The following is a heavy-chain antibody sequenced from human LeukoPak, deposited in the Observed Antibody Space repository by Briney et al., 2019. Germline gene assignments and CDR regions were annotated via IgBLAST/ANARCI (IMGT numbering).Heavy chain of an antibody. CDR1: GGSISSGSYY. CDR2: IYTSGST. D-gene: IGHD3-16*01. CDR3: ASYAGGY. J-gene: IGHJ4*02. Sequence: SETLSLTCTVSGGSISSGSYYWSWIRQPAGKGLEWIGRIYTSGSTNYNPSLKSRVTISVDTSKNQFSLTLSSVTAADTAVYYCASYAGGYWGQGTLVTVSS. V-gene: IGHV4-61*02.